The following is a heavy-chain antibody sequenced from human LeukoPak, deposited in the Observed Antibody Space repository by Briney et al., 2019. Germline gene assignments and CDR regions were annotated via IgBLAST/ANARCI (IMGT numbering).Heavy chain of an antibody. CDR3: ARGGYGDSFPLDY. J-gene: IGHJ4*02. D-gene: IGHD4-17*01. V-gene: IGHV1-2*04. Sequence: ASVKVSCKASGYTFTGYYMHWVRQAPGQGLEWMGWINPNSGGTNYAQKFQGWVTMTRDTSISTAYMELSRLRSDDTAVYYCARGGYGDSFPLDYWGQGTLVTVSS. CDR1: GYTFTGYY. CDR2: INPNSGGT.